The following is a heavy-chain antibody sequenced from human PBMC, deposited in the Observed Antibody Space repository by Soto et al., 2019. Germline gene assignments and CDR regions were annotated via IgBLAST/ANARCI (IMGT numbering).Heavy chain of an antibody. CDR1: GDSVSSNSAA. J-gene: IGHJ6*02. D-gene: IGHD1-7*01. CDR3: SRALGLWDWNYGTLYLLWGMDA. V-gene: IGHV6-1*01. Sequence: SQTLSLTCAISGDSVSSNSAAWNWIRQSPSRGLEWLGRTYYRSKWYNDYAVSVKSRITINPDTSKNQFSLQLNSVTPEHTVVYYCSRALGLWDWNYGTLYLLWGMDAWGE. CDR2: TYYRSKWYN.